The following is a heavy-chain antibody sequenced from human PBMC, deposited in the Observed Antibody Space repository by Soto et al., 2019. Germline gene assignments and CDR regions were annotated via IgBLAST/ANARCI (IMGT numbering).Heavy chain of an antibody. CDR1: GYTFTSYG. V-gene: IGHV1-18*01. Sequence: ASVKVSCKASGYTFTSYGISWVRQAPGQGLEWMGWISAYNGNTNYAQKLQGRVTMTTDTSTSTAYMELRSLRSDDTAVYYCERDHPLGAGGENFDYWGQGTLVTVSS. CDR2: ISAYNGNT. CDR3: ERDHPLGAGGENFDY. D-gene: IGHD2-15*01. J-gene: IGHJ4*02.